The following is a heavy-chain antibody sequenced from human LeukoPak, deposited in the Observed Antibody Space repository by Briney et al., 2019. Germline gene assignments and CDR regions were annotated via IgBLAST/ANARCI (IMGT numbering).Heavy chain of an antibody. CDR3: TREYGFMTTVFHAFDI. CDR2: VYYSGNT. J-gene: IGHJ3*02. D-gene: IGHD4-17*01. Sequence: PSETLSLTCTVSGGSITSSSYYWGWIRQPPGKGLEWIGSVYYSGNTYYNSSLKSRVTISVDTSKNQFSLKLSSVTAADTAIYYCTREYGFMTTVFHAFDIWGQGTMVTVSS. CDR1: GGSITSSSYY. V-gene: IGHV4-39*07.